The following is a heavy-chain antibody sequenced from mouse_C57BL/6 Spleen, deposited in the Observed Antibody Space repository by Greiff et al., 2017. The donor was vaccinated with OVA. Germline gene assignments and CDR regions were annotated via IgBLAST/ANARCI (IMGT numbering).Heavy chain of an antibody. CDR3: ARGRGYFDY. J-gene: IGHJ2*01. Sequence: EVKLQQSGPELVKPGASVKISCKASGYTFTDYYMNWVKQSHGKSLEWIGDINPNNGGTSYNQKFKGKATLTVDKSSSTAYMELRSLTSEDSAVYYCARGRGYFDYWGQGTTLTVSS. CDR1: GYTFTDYY. CDR2: INPNNGGT. V-gene: IGHV1-26*01.